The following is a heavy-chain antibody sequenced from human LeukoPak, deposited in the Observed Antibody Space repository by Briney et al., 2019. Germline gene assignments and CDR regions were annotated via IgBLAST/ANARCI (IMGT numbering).Heavy chain of an antibody. Sequence: GGSLRLSCGGPGFTFSSYAMSWVRQAPGKGLEWVSAISGSGTDTFYANSVKGRFTISRDNPKNTLYLQMNSLRAEDTAVYYCAKGGGSSCYSPSDYWGQGTLVTVSS. J-gene: IGHJ4*02. CDR3: AKGGGSSCYSPSDY. CDR2: ISGSGTDT. CDR1: GFTFSSYA. V-gene: IGHV3-23*01. D-gene: IGHD2-15*01.